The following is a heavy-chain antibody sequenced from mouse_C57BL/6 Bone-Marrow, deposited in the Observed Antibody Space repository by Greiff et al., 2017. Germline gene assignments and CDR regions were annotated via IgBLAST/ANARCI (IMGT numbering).Heavy chain of an antibody. CDR1: GYAFTNYL. Sequence: VQVVESGAELVRPGTSVKVSCKASGYAFTNYLIEWVKQRPGQGLEWIGEINPGSGGTTYNEKFKGKATMTADKSSSTAYMQLSSLTSEDSAVDIGACEFPCDCASSLDYWGQGTTLTVSS. CDR3: ACEFPCDCASSLDY. V-gene: IGHV1-54*01. J-gene: IGHJ2*01. D-gene: IGHD1-1*01. CDR2: INPGSGGT.